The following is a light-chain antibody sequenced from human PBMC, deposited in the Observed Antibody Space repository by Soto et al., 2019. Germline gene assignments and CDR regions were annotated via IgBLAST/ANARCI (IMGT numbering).Light chain of an antibody. CDR1: TIFIAF. Sequence: EIELTQSPSSLFESFGAKVPLLCRQSTIFIAFLNWYQQKPGQAPKLLIYAASTLQSGVPSRFSGGGSGTEFTLTISSLQPEDFATYYCQQTYSTSPVTFGPGTTVDVK. CDR3: QQTYSTSPVT. CDR2: AAS. V-gene: IGKV1-39*01. J-gene: IGKJ3*01.